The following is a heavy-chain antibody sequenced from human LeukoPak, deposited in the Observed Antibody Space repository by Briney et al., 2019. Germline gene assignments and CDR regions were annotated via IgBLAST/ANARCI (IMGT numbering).Heavy chain of an antibody. CDR1: GFTFSSYW. D-gene: IGHD3-16*01. V-gene: IGHV3-7*01. CDR3: ARERGSYSFDC. CDR2: IKQDGSEM. J-gene: IGHJ4*02. Sequence: GGSLRLSCAASGFTFSSYWMSWVRQAPGKGLEWVANIKQDGSEMYYVDSVKGRVTISRDNAKNSLYLQMNSLRAEDTAVYYCARERGSYSFDCWGQGTLVTVS.